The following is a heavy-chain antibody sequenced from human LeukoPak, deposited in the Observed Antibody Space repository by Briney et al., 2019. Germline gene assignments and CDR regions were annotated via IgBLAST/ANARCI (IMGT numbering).Heavy chain of an antibody. V-gene: IGHV3-48*01. J-gene: IGHJ4*02. CDR3: ARDISSTVTTV. D-gene: IGHD4-17*01. CDR1: GFTFSNYR. CDR2: ISSGSTTK. Sequence: GGSLRLSCVASGFTFSNYRMNWVRQAPGKGLEWVAYISSGSTTKYCADSVKGRFTISRDNAKNSLYLQMNSLRAEATAVNYCARDISSTVTTVWGQGTLVTVSS.